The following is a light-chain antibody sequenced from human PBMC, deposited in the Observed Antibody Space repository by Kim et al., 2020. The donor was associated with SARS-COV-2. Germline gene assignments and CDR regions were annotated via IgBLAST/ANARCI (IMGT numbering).Light chain of an antibody. CDR3: QSYDTSNVV. V-gene: IGLV6-57*01. CDR1: SGSIASYY. Sequence: GKTVTISCTRSSGSIASYYVQWYQQRPGSSPNTVIYEDNQRPSGVPERFSGSIDSSSNSASLTVSGLKTEDEADYYCQSYDTSNVVFGGGTKLTVL. J-gene: IGLJ2*01. CDR2: EDN.